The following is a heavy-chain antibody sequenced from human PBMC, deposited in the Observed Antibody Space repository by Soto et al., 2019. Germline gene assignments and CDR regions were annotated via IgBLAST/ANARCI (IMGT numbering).Heavy chain of an antibody. CDR1: GGSISSYY. J-gene: IGHJ5*02. CDR2: IYYSGST. D-gene: IGHD2-21*01. Sequence: SETLSLTCTVSGGSISSYYWSWIRQPPGKGLEWIGYIYYSGSTNYNPSLKSRVTISVDTSKNQFSLKLSSVTAADAAVYYCARLGAYYQSLAPWGPGTLVTVSS. V-gene: IGHV4-59*01. CDR3: ARLGAYYQSLAP.